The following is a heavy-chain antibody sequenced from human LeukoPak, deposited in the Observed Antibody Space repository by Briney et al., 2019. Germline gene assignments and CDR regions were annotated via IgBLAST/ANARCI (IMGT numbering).Heavy chain of an antibody. CDR2: ISVSGDST. V-gene: IGHV3-23*01. D-gene: IGHD6-13*01. J-gene: IGHJ4*02. CDR1: GFTFSSYA. Sequence: GGSLRLSCAASGFTFSSYAMSWVRQAPGKGLEWVSTISVSGDSTYHADSVKGRFTISRDNSKNTLYLQMDSLRAEDTAVYCCARGKGVSAAGPFDYWGQGTLVTVSS. CDR3: ARGKGVSAAGPFDY.